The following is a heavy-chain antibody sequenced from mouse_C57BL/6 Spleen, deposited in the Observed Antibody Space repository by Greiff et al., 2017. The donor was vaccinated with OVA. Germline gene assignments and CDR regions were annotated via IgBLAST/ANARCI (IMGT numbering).Heavy chain of an antibody. CDR2: IHPNSGST. Sequence: VQLQQPGAELVKPGASVKLSCKASGYTFTSYWMHWVKQRPGQGLEWIGMIHPNSGSTNYNEKFKSKATLTVDKSSSTAYMQLSSLTSEDSAVYYCARCGYGSSYDYWGQGTTLTVSS. V-gene: IGHV1-64*01. D-gene: IGHD1-1*01. CDR3: ARCGYGSSYDY. CDR1: GYTFTSYW. J-gene: IGHJ2*01.